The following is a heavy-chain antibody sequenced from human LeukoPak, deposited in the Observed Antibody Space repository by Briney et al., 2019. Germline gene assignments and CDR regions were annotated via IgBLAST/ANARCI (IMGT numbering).Heavy chain of an antibody. Sequence: KASETLSLTCTVSGYSISSGYYWGWIRQPPGKGLEWIGEVYPTGSTNYSPSLKGRVTISVDKSKNQFSLTLTSVTAADTAVYFCGTTEHDSGDYWGQGTLVTVSS. J-gene: IGHJ4*02. CDR3: GTTEHDSGDY. CDR1: GYSISSGYY. CDR2: VYPTGST. V-gene: IGHV4-38-2*02. D-gene: IGHD6-25*01.